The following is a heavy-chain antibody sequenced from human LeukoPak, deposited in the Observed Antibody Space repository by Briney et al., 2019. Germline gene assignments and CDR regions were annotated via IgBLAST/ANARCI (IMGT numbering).Heavy chain of an antibody. CDR3: ARDPEKRATYCGGDCYGLYFDY. CDR1: GYTFTSYY. J-gene: IGHJ4*02. D-gene: IGHD2-21*02. V-gene: IGHV1-46*01. Sequence: ASVKVSCKASGYTFTSYYMHWVRQAPGQGLEWMGIINPSVGSTSYAQKFQGRVTMTRDTSTSTVYMELSSLRSEDTAVYYCARDPEKRATYCGGDCYGLYFDYWGQGTLVTVSS. CDR2: INPSVGST.